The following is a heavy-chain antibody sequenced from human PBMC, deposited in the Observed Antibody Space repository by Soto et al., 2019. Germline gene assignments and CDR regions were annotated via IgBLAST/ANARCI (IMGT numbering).Heavy chain of an antibody. CDR1: GHSVTSGSYY. CDR3: AREFTRYLDY. CDR2: IYYSGST. V-gene: IGHV4-61*01. J-gene: IGHJ4*02. Sequence: PSETLSLTCTVSGHSVTSGSYYWIWIRQPPGKGLEWIGYIYYSGSTNYNPSLKSRVTISVDTSKNQFSLKLSSVTAADTAVYYCAREFTRYLDYWGQGTLVTVS.